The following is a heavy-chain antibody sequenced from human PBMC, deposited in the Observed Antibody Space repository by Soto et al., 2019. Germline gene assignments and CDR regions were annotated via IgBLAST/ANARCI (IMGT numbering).Heavy chain of an antibody. CDR1: GGSISGYS. CDR2: IHYSGGT. CDR3: ARRTNYGTAWYPDC. D-gene: IGHD6-19*01. J-gene: IGHJ4*02. Sequence: QVQLQESGPGLVKPSETLSLTCAVSGGSISGYSWSWIRQPPGKGLEWIGNIHYSGGTNYNPSLTGRVTISLDTSKIQFSLQLTSVTAADTAVYYCARRTNYGTAWYPDCWGQGTLVTVSS. V-gene: IGHV4-59*08.